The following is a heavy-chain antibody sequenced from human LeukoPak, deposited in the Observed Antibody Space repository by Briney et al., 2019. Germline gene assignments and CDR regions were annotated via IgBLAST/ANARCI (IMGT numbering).Heavy chain of an antibody. Sequence: GGSLRLSCAASGFTVSSDYMSWVRQAPGKGLEWVSVIYSGGSTYYADSVKGRFTISRDNSKNTLYLQMNSLRAEDTAVYYCARGGGGFGPGFDYWGQGTLVTVSS. CDR1: GFTVSSDY. V-gene: IGHV3-53*01. D-gene: IGHD2-15*01. CDR2: IYSGGST. J-gene: IGHJ4*02. CDR3: ARGGGGFGPGFDY.